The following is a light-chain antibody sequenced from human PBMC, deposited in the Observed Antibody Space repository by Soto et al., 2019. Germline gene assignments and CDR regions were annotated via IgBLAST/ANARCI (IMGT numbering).Light chain of an antibody. CDR2: RAS. CDR3: LQYNHWYA. CDR1: QSVNNN. Sequence: EIVMTQSPATLSVSPGERATLSCRASQSVNNNLAWYRLRPGQAPRLIIYRASIRATGIPARFSGSGFGTDFTLTISSLQSEDFAVYYCLQYNHWYASGKGTKLEIK. J-gene: IGKJ2*01. V-gene: IGKV3-15*01.